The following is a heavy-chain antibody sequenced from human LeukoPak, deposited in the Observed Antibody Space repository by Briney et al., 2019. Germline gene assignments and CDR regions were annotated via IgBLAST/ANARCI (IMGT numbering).Heavy chain of an antibody. Sequence: PSETLSLTCTVSGGSISSSSYYWGWIRQPPGKGLEWIGSIYYSGSTYHNPSLKSRVTISVDTSKNQFSLKLSSVTAADTAVYYCARHRGVAGPDDYWGQGTLVTVSS. CDR1: GGSISSSSYY. D-gene: IGHD6-19*01. CDR2: IYYSGST. J-gene: IGHJ4*02. V-gene: IGHV4-39*01. CDR3: ARHRGVAGPDDY.